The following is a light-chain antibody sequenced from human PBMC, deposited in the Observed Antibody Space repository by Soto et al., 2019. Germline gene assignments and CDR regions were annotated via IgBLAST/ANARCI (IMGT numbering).Light chain of an antibody. J-gene: IGKJ1*01. V-gene: IGKV1-5*03. Sequence: DIQMTQSPSILSSSVGDRVTITCRASQSIGTWLVWYQQKPGQDTKILIHKGSFIASGVTSRISGSGSGTEFTLTISGLQPDDFANYYCQGYRSFGQGTKV. CDR2: KGS. CDR3: QGYRS. CDR1: QSIGTW.